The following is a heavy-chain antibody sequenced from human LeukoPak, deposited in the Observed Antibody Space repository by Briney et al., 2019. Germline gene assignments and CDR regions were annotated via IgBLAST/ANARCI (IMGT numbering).Heavy chain of an antibody. V-gene: IGHV3-23*01. J-gene: IGHJ4*02. CDR3: AKWGDYDVLTGYYVSDY. CDR1: GFTFSNYA. Sequence: PGGSLRLSCAASGFTFSNYAMSWVRQAPGKGLEWVSAITGGGGNTYYADSVKGRFTISRDNSKNTVFLQVNSLRAEDTAVYYCAKWGDYDVLTGYYVSDYWGQGTLVTVSS. D-gene: IGHD3-9*01. CDR2: ITGGGGNT.